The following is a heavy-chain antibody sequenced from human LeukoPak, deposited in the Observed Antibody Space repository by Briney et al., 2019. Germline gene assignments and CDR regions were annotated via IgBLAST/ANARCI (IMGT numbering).Heavy chain of an antibody. D-gene: IGHD2-15*01. Sequence: PSETLSLTCTVSGGFISSYYWSWIRQPAGKGLEWIGRIYSSGSTNYNPSLKSRVTMSVDTSKNQFSLKLSSVTAADTAVYYCARDGGSRGYNWVDPWGQGTLVTVSS. CDR1: GGFISSYY. CDR2: IYSSGST. V-gene: IGHV4-4*07. J-gene: IGHJ5*02. CDR3: ARDGGSRGYNWVDP.